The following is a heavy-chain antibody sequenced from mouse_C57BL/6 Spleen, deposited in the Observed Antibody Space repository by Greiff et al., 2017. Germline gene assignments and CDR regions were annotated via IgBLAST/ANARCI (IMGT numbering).Heavy chain of an antibody. CDR1: GFPITSGYY. V-gene: IGHV12-3*01. CDR2: ITHSGET. CDR3: AGDPRGYYLFAY. J-gene: IGHJ3*01. D-gene: IGHD2-3*01. Sequence: VQRVESGPGLVKPSQSLFLTCSITGFPITSGYYWIWIRQSPGKPLEWMGYITHSGETFYNPSLQSPISITRETSKNQFFLQLNSVTTEDTAMYYCAGDPRGYYLFAYWGQGTLVTVSA.